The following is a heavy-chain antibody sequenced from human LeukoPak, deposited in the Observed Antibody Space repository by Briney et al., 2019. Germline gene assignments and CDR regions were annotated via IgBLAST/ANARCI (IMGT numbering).Heavy chain of an antibody. V-gene: IGHV3-7*03. CDR3: AKDYGGNLYNWFDP. D-gene: IGHD4-23*01. J-gene: IGHJ5*02. CDR1: GFTFSSYW. Sequence: GGSLRLSCAASGFTFSSYWMNWARQAPGKGLEWVASINHNGNVNYYVDSVKGRFTISRDNAKNSLYLQMNSLRAEDTALYYCAKDYGGNLYNWFDPWGQGTLVTVSS. CDR2: INHNGNVN.